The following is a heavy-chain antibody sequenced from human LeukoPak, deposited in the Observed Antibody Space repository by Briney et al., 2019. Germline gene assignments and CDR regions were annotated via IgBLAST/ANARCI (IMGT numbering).Heavy chain of an antibody. V-gene: IGHV3-7*01. CDR3: AREELGYCSSISCPEYYYYYMDV. CDR2: IKQDGSEK. Sequence: PGGSLRLSCAASGFTFSTYWMGWVRQAPGKGLEWVANIKQDGSEKNYVDSAKGRFTISRDNAKKSLYLQMNSLRAEDTAVYYCAREELGYCSSISCPEYYYYYMDVWGKGTTVTVSS. J-gene: IGHJ6*03. D-gene: IGHD2-2*01. CDR1: GFTFSTYW.